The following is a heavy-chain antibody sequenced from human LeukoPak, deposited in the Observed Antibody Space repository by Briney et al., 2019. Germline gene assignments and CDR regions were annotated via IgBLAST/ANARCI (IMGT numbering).Heavy chain of an antibody. V-gene: IGHV4-39*07. Sequence: SPSETLSLTCTVSGGSMSSSSYYWGWIRQPPGKGLEWIGSIYYSESTYYNPSLKSRVTISVDTSKNQFSLKLSSVTAADTAVYYCARVSYLVSWWAAREHSNFDYWGQGTLVTVSS. CDR3: ARVSYLVSWWAAREHSNFDY. CDR2: IYYSEST. D-gene: IGHD2-15*01. J-gene: IGHJ4*02. CDR1: GGSMSSSSYY.